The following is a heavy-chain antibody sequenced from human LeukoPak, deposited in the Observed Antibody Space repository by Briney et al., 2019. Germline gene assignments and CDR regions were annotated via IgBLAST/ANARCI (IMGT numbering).Heavy chain of an antibody. Sequence: PGGSLRLSCAASGFTVNSNYMNWVRQAPGKGLEWVSVLYSDGRTYYADSVKGRFTISRDTSKNTLYLQVNSLRAEDTAVYYCAGRGGLYPIDYWGQGTLVTVSS. CDR3: AGRGGLYPIDY. D-gene: IGHD3-16*01. CDR1: GFTVNSNY. J-gene: IGHJ4*02. CDR2: LYSDGRT. V-gene: IGHV3-53*01.